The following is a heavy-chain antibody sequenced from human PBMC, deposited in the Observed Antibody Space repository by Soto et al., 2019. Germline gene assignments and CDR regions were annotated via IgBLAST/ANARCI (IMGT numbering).Heavy chain of an antibody. CDR2: ISGSGGST. J-gene: IGHJ4*02. V-gene: IGHV3-23*01. Sequence: PGGSLRLSCAASGFTFSSYAMSWVRQALGKGLEWVSAISGSGGSTYYADSVKGRFTISRDNSKNTLHVQMNSLRAEDRAVYYCAKDAQWELLLRYFDYWGQGTLVTVSS. D-gene: IGHD1-26*01. CDR1: GFTFSSYA. CDR3: AKDAQWELLLRYFDY.